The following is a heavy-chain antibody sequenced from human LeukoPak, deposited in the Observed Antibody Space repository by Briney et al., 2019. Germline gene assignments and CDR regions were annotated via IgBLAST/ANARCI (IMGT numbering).Heavy chain of an antibody. CDR2: IIPILGIA. V-gene: IGHV1-69*04. D-gene: IGHD3-22*01. CDR1: GGTFSSYA. J-gene: IGHJ4*02. CDR3: ATEYRNYYDSSGTSDY. Sequence: SVKVSCKASGGTFSSYAISWVRQAPGQGLEWMGRIIPILGIANYAQKFQGRVTITADKSTSTAYMELSSLRSEDTAVYYCATEYRNYYDSSGTSDYWGQGTLVTVSS.